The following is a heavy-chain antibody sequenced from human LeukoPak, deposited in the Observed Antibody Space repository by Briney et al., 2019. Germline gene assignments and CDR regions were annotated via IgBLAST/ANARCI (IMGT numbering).Heavy chain of an antibody. Sequence: HPGGSLRLSCAASGFISSSYWMHWVRQPPGKGLVYISCINTDGFSTSYADSVKGRFTISRDNAKNTLYIQMNSLRAEDTAVYYCARSRTYGAYGRGLDYWGQGTLVTVSS. CDR3: ARSRTYGAYGRGLDY. V-gene: IGHV3-74*01. D-gene: IGHD4-17*01. CDR2: INTDGFST. CDR1: GFISSSYW. J-gene: IGHJ4*02.